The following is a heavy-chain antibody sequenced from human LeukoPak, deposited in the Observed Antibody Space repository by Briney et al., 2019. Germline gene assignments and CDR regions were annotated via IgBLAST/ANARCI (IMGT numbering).Heavy chain of an antibody. D-gene: IGHD2-15*01. CDR3: ATDRAHDCSGGSCYSGWFDP. CDR2: IYYSGST. Sequence: PSETLSLTCTVSGGSISSSSYYWGWIRQPPGKGLEWIGSIYYSGSTYYNPSLKSRVTISVDTSKNQFSLKLSSVTAADTAVYYCATDRAHDCSGGSCYSGWFDPWGQGTLVTVSS. J-gene: IGHJ5*02. CDR1: GGSISSSSYY. V-gene: IGHV4-39*01.